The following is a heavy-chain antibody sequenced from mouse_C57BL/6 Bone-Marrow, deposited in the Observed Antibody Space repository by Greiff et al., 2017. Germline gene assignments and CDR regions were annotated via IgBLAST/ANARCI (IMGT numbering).Heavy chain of an antibody. V-gene: IGHV1-82*01. CDR3: ARQGYFDV. J-gene: IGHJ1*03. CDR2: IYPGDGDT. CDR1: GYAFSSSW. Sequence: QVQLQQSGPELVKPGASVKISCKASGYAFSSSWMNWVKQRPGKGLEWIGRIYPGDGDTNYNGKFKGKATLTADKSSSTAYMQLSSLTSEDSAVXFCARQGYFDVWGTGTTVTVSS.